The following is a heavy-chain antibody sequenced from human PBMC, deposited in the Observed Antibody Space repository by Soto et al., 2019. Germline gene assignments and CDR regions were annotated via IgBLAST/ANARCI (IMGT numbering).Heavy chain of an antibody. CDR3: ARDQYYYDSSGPRPFDI. V-gene: IGHV1-69*13. CDR1: GGTFSSYA. J-gene: IGHJ3*02. D-gene: IGHD3-22*01. Sequence: SVKVSCKASGGTFSSYAISWVRQAPGQGLEWMGGIIPIFGTANYAQKFQGRVTITADESTSTTYMELSSLRSEDTAVYYCARDQYYYDSSGPRPFDIWGQGTMVTVSS. CDR2: IIPIFGTA.